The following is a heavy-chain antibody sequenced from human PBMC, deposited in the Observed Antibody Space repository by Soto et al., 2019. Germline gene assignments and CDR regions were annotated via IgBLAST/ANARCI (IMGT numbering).Heavy chain of an antibody. Sequence: SVKVSCKASGGTFNNYVINWVRQAPGQGLEWMGGIIPIFGTANYAQKFQGRVTITADKSTSTAYMELDSLRSEDTAVYYCAGRCDSTSCLAHFDYWGQGTLVTVSS. CDR3: AGRCDSTSCLAHFDY. D-gene: IGHD2-2*01. CDR1: GGTFNNYV. J-gene: IGHJ4*02. CDR2: IIPIFGTA. V-gene: IGHV1-69*06.